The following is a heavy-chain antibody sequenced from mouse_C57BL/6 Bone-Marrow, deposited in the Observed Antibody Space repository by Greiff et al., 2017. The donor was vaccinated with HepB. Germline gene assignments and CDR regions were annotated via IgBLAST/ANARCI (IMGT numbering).Heavy chain of an antibody. V-gene: IGHV1-50*01. CDR2: IDPSDSYT. Sequence: QVQLQQPGAELVKPGASVKLSCKASGYTFTSYWMQWVKQRPGQGLEWIGEIDPSDSYTNYNQKFKGKATLTVDTSSSTDYMQLSSLTSEDSAVYYCARESSCYYGSSYVNYFYYWGQGTTLTVSS. CDR3: ARESSCYYGSSYVNYFYY. CDR1: GYTFTSYW. J-gene: IGHJ2*01. D-gene: IGHD1-1*01.